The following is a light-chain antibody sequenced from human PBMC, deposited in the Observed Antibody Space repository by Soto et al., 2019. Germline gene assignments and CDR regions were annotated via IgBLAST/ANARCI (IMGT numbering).Light chain of an antibody. V-gene: IGKV1-5*03. CDR2: EAS. CDR1: QSISTW. J-gene: IGKJ1*01. CDR3: QQYNSYSET. Sequence: DIQIIQSPSTLSASVGDRVTITCRASQSISTWLAWYQQKSGKGPKLLIYEASTLGSGVPSRFSGSGSGTEFTLTISSLQPDDFATYYCQQYNSYSETFGQGTKVDIK.